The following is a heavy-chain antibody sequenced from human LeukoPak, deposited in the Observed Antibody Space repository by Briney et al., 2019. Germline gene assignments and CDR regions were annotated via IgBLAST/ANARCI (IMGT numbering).Heavy chain of an antibody. CDR1: GGSISSYY. D-gene: IGHD6-13*01. J-gene: IGHJ6*03. V-gene: IGHV4-59*08. Sequence: SETLSLTCTVSGGSISSYYWSWIRQPPGKGLEWIGYIYYSGSTNYNPSLKSRVTISVKTSKNQFSLKLRSVTAADTAVYYCARGRTRLWRRGSSSWRGYYYYMDVWGKGTTVTISS. CDR2: IYYSGST. CDR3: ARGRTRLWRRGSSSWRGYYYYMDV.